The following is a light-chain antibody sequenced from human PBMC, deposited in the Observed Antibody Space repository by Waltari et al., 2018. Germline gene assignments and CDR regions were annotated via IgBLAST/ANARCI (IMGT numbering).Light chain of an antibody. CDR1: KLGDKY. Sequence: SYELTQPPSVSVSPGQTASITCSGDKLGDKYACWYQQRPGQSPVLVIYQDRKRPSGIPVRFSGSNSWNTATLTISGTQAMDEADYYCQALYSSTAVFVLFTNLTVL. CDR2: QDR. J-gene: IGLJ2*01. V-gene: IGLV3-1*01. CDR3: QALYSSTAV.